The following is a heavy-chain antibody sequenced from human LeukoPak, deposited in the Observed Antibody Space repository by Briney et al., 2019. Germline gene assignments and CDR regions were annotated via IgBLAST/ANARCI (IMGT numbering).Heavy chain of an antibody. V-gene: IGHV4-34*01. J-gene: IGHJ4*02. CDR2: INPTGGT. D-gene: IGHD4-23*01. CDR3: ARHTYGGKASFDY. CDR1: GGSFSGYY. Sequence: PSETLSLTCAVYGGSFSGYYWSWIRQPPGKGLEWIGEINPTGGTGYSPSLKSRVTISLDTSKNQLSLKVSSVTAADTAVYFCARHTYGGKASFDYWGQGTLVTVSS.